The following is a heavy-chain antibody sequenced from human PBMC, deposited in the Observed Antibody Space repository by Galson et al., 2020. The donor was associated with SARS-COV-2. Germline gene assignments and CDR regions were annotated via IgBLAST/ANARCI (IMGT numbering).Heavy chain of an antibody. D-gene: IGHD4-17*01. J-gene: IGHJ6*02. CDR2: IPYSGST. CDR1: AAPMSSYY. V-gene: IGHV4-59*03. CDR3: AEDPAPLYGDNYYYGMDV. Sequence: ETSETLSLTCIVSAAPMSSYYWSWIRQPPGKGLEWIGYIPYSGSTSYNPSLRSRVTISLDLSQNQLSLKVTSVTAADTAVYYCAEDPAPLYGDNYYYGMDVWGRGTTGTVSS.